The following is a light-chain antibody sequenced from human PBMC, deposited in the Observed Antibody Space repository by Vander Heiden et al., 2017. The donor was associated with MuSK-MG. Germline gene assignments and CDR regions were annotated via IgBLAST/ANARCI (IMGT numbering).Light chain of an antibody. CDR1: QNVDSR. Sequence: DIQMTQSPSILSASVGDRVNVTCRASQNVDSRLAWFQQKPGKAPKLLVQETSSLSVGVPSRFSGSESGTEFTLTITGLQPDDFATYYCQQYYAYPYTFAQGTKLEIK. V-gene: IGKV1-5*03. CDR3: QQYYAYPYT. CDR2: ETS. J-gene: IGKJ2*01.